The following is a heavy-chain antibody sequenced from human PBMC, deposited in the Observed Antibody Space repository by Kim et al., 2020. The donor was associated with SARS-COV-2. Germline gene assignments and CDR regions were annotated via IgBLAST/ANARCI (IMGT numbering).Heavy chain of an antibody. Sequence: GGSLRLSCVASGFTFSTYSMTWVRRAPGKGLEWVSYINPSGDTIYYVDSVKGRFIISRDNAKNSLYLQMTSLTDEDTAVYYCARQGGGPGEFDLWGRGTLVTVSS. CDR1: GFTFSTYS. CDR2: INPSGDTI. CDR3: ARQGGGPGEFDL. D-gene: IGHD3-16*01. J-gene: IGHJ2*01. V-gene: IGHV3-48*02.